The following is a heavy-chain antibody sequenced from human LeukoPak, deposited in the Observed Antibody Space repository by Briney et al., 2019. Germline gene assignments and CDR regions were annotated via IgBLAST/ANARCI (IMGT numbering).Heavy chain of an antibody. V-gene: IGHV5-51*01. CDR3: ATSAASPYYYYMDV. J-gene: IGHJ6*03. Sequence: PGGSLRLSCKGSGYSFTSYWIGWVRQMPGKGLEWMGIIYPGDSDTRYSPSFQGQVTISVDKSISTAHLQWSSLKASDTAMYYCATSAASPYYYYMDVWGKGTTVTVSS. D-gene: IGHD6-13*01. CDR1: GYSFTSYW. CDR2: IYPGDSDT.